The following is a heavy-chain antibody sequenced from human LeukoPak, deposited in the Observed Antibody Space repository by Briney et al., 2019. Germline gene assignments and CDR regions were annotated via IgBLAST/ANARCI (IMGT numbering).Heavy chain of an antibody. CDR2: INEDGSRK. CDR3: AGGYYAGY. D-gene: IGHD2-2*01. CDR1: GFTFSNYW. Sequence: GGSLRLSCVGSGFTFSNYWINWVRQAPGKGLEWVGNINEDGSRKNYADSVKDRFTISRDNSKNSLYLQMDSLRAEDTALYYCAGGYYAGYWGQGTQVTVSS. J-gene: IGHJ4*02. V-gene: IGHV3-7*04.